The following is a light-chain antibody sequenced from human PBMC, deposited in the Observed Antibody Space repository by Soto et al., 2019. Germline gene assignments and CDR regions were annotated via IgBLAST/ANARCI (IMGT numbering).Light chain of an antibody. V-gene: IGKV1-39*01. Sequence: DIQMTQSPSSLSASVGDRITITCRASQSISRKLNWYQQRPGKAPKLLIYAASSLQSGVPSRFSGSGSGTGFTLTISSLQPEDFVTYYCQQSFRRWTFGQGTKVEIK. J-gene: IGKJ1*01. CDR2: AAS. CDR3: QQSFRRWT. CDR1: QSISRK.